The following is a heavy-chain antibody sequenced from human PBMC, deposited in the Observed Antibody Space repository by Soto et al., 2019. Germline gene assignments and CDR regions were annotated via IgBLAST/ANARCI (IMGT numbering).Heavy chain of an antibody. CDR2: IIPVFGTP. Sequence: QDQLVQSGAEVKKPGSSVKVSCTASGGSLSNFGISWVRQAPGQGLEWMGAIIPVFGTPNYAQKFQDRVTINADESTTTVYMEVRSLTSEDTAVYYCARGDATKIVVTTYYAMDVWGQGTTVTVSS. CDR3: ARGDATKIVVTTYYAMDV. CDR1: GGSLSNFG. D-gene: IGHD3-22*01. V-gene: IGHV1-69*12. J-gene: IGHJ6*02.